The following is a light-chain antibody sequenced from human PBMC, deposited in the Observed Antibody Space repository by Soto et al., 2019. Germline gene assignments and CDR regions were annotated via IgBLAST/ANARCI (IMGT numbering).Light chain of an antibody. CDR3: SSYSISTAYL. Sequence: QSALTQPASVSGSPGQSITISCTGTSSDVGGYDYVSWYQLHPGKAPKLMIFEVSNRPSGVSYRFSGSKSGNTASLTISGLQVEDEADYFCSSYSISTAYLFGTGTRSPP. J-gene: IGLJ1*01. CDR2: EVS. CDR1: SSDVGGYDY. V-gene: IGLV2-14*01.